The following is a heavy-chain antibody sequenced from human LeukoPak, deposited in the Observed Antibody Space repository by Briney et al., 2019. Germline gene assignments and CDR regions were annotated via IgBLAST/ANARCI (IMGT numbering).Heavy chain of an antibody. J-gene: IGHJ4*02. Sequence: GGSLRLSCAASGFTLRNYAMTWVRQAPGKGLEWVSAISGRVDSTYYAASVKGRFTISRDNSKNTLYLQMNSLRAEDTAVYYCAKWGDYDILTGYYDPDYWGQGTLVTVSS. D-gene: IGHD3-9*01. CDR1: GFTLRNYA. CDR3: AKWGDYDILTGYYDPDY. V-gene: IGHV3-23*01. CDR2: ISGRVDST.